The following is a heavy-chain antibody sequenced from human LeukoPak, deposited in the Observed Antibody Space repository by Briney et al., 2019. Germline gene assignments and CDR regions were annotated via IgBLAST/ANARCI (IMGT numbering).Heavy chain of an antibody. J-gene: IGHJ3*02. V-gene: IGHV4-61*02. D-gene: IGHD5-12*01. CDR2: IYTSGST. Sequence: SETLSLTCTVSGGSISSGSYYWSWIRQPAGKGLEWIGRIYTSGSTHYNPSLKSRVTISVDTSKNQFSLKLSSVTAADTAVYYCARDPVPYDHHAFDIWGQGTMVTVSS. CDR3: ARDPVPYDHHAFDI. CDR1: GGSISSGSYY.